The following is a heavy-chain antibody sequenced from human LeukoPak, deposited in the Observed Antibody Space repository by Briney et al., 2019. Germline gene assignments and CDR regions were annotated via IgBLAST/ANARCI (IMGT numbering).Heavy chain of an antibody. V-gene: IGHV4-39*07. CDR1: GDSITNSNYY. CDR2: IFYNGGP. J-gene: IGHJ3*02. CDR3: ASYSGTYSAFEI. D-gene: IGHD1-26*01. Sequence: SETLSLTCTASGDSITNSNYYWGWVRHSPGRGLEWLGNIFYNGGPYYNPSFKSRVAISVDTSKNHFSLTLNAVTAADTAVYYCASYSGTYSAFEIWGQGTPVTVSS.